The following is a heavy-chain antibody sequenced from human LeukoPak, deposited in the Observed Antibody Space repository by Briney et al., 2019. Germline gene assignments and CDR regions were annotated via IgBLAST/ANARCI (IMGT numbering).Heavy chain of an antibody. Sequence: PGGSLRLSCVASGFTFTNYAMSWVRQAPGKGLEWVSAITGSDGTSHYADSVKGRFTISRDNSKNTLHPQVNSLRAEDTAVYYCAKWGDYDILTGYYVPDYWGQGTLVTVSS. J-gene: IGHJ4*02. CDR1: GFTFTNYA. V-gene: IGHV3-23*01. CDR2: ITGSDGTS. CDR3: AKWGDYDILTGYYVPDY. D-gene: IGHD3-9*01.